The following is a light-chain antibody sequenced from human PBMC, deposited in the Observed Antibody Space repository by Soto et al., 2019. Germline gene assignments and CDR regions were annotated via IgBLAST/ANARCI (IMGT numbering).Light chain of an antibody. CDR1: QTVSNSY. V-gene: IGKV3-20*01. J-gene: IGKJ2*01. Sequence: EIVLTQSPGTLSLSPGERATLSCRASQTVSNSYLAWYQHKPGQAPRLLIYGASTRATGIPDRFSGSESGTDFTLTLSSLEPDDFAVFYCQHYGASPSSFGQGTQLEIK. CDR3: QHYGASPSS. CDR2: GAS.